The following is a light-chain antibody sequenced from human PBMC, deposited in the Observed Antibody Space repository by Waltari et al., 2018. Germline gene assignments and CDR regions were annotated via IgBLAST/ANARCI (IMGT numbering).Light chain of an antibody. CDR2: GAS. Sequence: EIVMTQSPATLSVSPGERATLSCRASQSVSSNLAWYQQKSGQAPRFLIYGASTRATGIPARFSGSGSGTEFTLTISSLQSEDFAVYYCQHYNNWTPQLTFGGGTKVEIK. J-gene: IGKJ4*01. V-gene: IGKV3D-15*01. CDR3: QHYNNWTPQLT. CDR1: QSVSSN.